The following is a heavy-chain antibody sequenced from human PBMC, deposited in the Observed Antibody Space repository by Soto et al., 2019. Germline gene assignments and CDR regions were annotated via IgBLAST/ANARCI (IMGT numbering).Heavy chain of an antibody. Sequence: QAQLVQSGPEVKKPGASVKVSCKASGYTFSSYGISWVRQAPGQGLEWLGWISPYDDDTKYAQNLQGRVRMTTDTSTRTVYMDLRSVRSDDTAIYYCARGGYYDSSGSRNYHYYGMDVWGQGTTVTVSS. D-gene: IGHD3-22*01. CDR1: GYTFSSYG. CDR3: ARGGYYDSSGSRNYHYYGMDV. J-gene: IGHJ6*02. CDR2: ISPYDDDT. V-gene: IGHV1-18*01.